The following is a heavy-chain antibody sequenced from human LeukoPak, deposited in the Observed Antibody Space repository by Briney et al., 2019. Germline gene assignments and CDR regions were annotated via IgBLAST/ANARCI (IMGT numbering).Heavy chain of an antibody. D-gene: IGHD3-22*01. V-gene: IGHV3-33*06. CDR3: AKDAAYYYDGYAFDI. J-gene: IGHJ3*02. CDR2: IWYDGSNK. CDR1: GFTFSSYG. Sequence: GGSLRLSCAASGFTFSSYGMHWVRQAPGKRLEWVAVIWYDGSNKYYADFVKGRFTISRENSKNTLYLQMNRLRAEDTAVYYCAKDAAYYYDGYAFDIWGQGTMVTVSS.